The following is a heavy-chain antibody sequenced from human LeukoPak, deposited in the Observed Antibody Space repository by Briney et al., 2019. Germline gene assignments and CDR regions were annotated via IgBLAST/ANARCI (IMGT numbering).Heavy chain of an antibody. CDR3: ARGVCTSSSCYAGDYGMDV. Sequence: PSETLSLTCTVSGGSISSHYWSWIRQPPGKGLEWIGYISHSGGTNYNPSLKSRVTISLDTSKSQFSLRLSSVTAADTAVYYCARGVCTSSSCYAGDYGMDVWGQGTTVTVS. CDR2: ISHSGGT. CDR1: GGSISSHY. J-gene: IGHJ6*02. D-gene: IGHD2-2*01. V-gene: IGHV4-59*08.